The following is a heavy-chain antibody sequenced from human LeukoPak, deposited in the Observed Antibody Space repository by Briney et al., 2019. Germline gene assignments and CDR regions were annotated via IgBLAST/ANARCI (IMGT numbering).Heavy chain of an antibody. CDR3: ARLGGYSYYYDSSGYRLGELDY. D-gene: IGHD3-22*01. V-gene: IGHV4-59*01. Sequence: SETLSLTCTVSGGSITSYYWCWIRQPPGKGLEWLGYIYYIGSTNYNPSLKSRVTISVDTSKNQFSLKLSSVTAADTAVYYCARLGGYSYYYDSSGYRLGELDYWGQGTLVTVSS. CDR1: GGSITSYY. CDR2: IYYIGST. J-gene: IGHJ4*02.